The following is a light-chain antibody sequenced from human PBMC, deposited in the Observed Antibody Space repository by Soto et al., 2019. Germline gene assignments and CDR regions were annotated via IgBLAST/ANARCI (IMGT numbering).Light chain of an antibody. V-gene: IGKV3-20*01. CDR1: QSVTSNY. CDR2: GAS. J-gene: IGKJ1*01. CDR3: QQYGNSPWT. Sequence: EIVLTQSPGTLSLSPGERATLSCRASQSVTSNYLAWYQQKPGQAPRLLIYGASTRATGIPDRFSGSGSGTDFTLTISRLEPEDFAVYYCQQYGNSPWTFGQGTEVEIK.